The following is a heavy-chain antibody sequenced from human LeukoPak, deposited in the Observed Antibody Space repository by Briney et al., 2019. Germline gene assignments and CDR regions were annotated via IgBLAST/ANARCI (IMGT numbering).Heavy chain of an antibody. J-gene: IGHJ2*01. Sequence: ASVKVSCTASGGTFSSYAISWVRQAPGQGLEWMGGIIPIFGTANYAQKFQGRVTITADKSTSTAYMELSSLRSEDTAVYYCAALPWIPRYFDLWGRGTLVTVSS. CDR2: IIPIFGTA. CDR1: GGTFSSYA. V-gene: IGHV1-69*06. CDR3: AALPWIPRYFDL. D-gene: IGHD5-12*01.